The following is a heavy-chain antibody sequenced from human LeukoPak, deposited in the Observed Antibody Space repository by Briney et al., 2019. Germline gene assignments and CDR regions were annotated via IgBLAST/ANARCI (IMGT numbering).Heavy chain of an antibody. J-gene: IGHJ4*02. CDR2: IIPIFGTA. Sequence: SVKVSCKASGGTFSSYAISWVRQAPGQGLEWMGGIIPIFGTANYAQKFQGRVTITADESTSTAYMELSSLRSENTAVYYCARTRWFGELFYFYYFDYWGQGTLVTVSS. V-gene: IGHV1-69*13. CDR3: ARTRWFGELFYFYYFDY. D-gene: IGHD3-10*01. CDR1: GGTFSSYA.